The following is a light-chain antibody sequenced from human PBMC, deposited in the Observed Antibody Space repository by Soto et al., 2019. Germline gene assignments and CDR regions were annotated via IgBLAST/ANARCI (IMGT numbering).Light chain of an antibody. CDR1: QGISSY. J-gene: IGKJ4*01. V-gene: IGKV1-27*01. CDR2: AAS. CDR3: QKYTSAPLT. Sequence: DIQMTQSPSSLSASVGDRVTITCRASQGISSYLAWYQQKPGKVPKLLIYAASTLQSGVPSRFSGSGSGTDFTLTISSLQPEDVATYYCQKYTSAPLTFGGGTKV.